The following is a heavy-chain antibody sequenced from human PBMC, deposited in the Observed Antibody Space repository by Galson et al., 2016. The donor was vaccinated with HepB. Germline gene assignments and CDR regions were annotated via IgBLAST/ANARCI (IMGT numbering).Heavy chain of an antibody. Sequence: SLRLSCAASGFSVSTQYITWVRQAPGKGLEWVSITHNAGDTYYADAVKGRFTISRDTSKNTVYLQMNSLRDEDTAVYYCASFGTWGQGTLVTVSP. D-gene: IGHD3-3*01. CDR1: GFSVSTQY. CDR3: ASFGT. J-gene: IGHJ5*02. V-gene: IGHV3-53*01. CDR2: THNAGDT.